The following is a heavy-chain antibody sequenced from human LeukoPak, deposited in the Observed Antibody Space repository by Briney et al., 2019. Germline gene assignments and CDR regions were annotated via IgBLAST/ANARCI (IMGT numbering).Heavy chain of an antibody. CDR1: GFTFDDYA. CDR3: ARDVGGDY. D-gene: IGHD3-16*01. J-gene: IGHJ4*02. Sequence: PGGSLRLSCAASGFTFDDYAMHWVRQAPGKGLEWVSSISSSSSYIYYADSVKGRFTISRDNAKNSLYLQMNSLRAEDTAVYYCARDVGGDYWGQGTLVTVSS. V-gene: IGHV3-21*01. CDR2: ISSSSSYI.